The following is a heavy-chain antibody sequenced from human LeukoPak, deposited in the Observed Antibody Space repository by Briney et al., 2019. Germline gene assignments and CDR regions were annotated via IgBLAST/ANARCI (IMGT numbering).Heavy chain of an antibody. CDR3: ARGIAAGASLPFDY. J-gene: IGHJ4*02. CDR2: ISYDGSDK. D-gene: IGHD6-13*01. V-gene: IGHV3-30-3*01. Sequence: GGSLRLSCAASGFTFSSYAMSWVRQAPGKGQEWVAVISYDGSDKYYADSVKGRFTISRDNSKNTVYLQMNSLRAEDTALYYCARGIAAGASLPFDYWGQGTLVTVSS. CDR1: GFTFSSYA.